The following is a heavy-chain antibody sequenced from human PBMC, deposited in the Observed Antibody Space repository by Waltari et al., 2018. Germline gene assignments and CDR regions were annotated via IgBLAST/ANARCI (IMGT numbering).Heavy chain of an antibody. J-gene: IGHJ1*01. Sequence: QVQLQESGPGLVKPSETLSLTCTVSGGSISSYYWSWIRQPPGKGLEWIGYIYYSGSTNSNPSLKSRVTISVDTSKNQFSLKLSSVTAADTAVYYCARVPHSSSWYGANEYFQHWGQGTLVTVSS. CDR1: GGSISSYY. CDR3: ARVPHSSSWYGANEYFQH. CDR2: IYYSGST. D-gene: IGHD6-13*01. V-gene: IGHV4-59*01.